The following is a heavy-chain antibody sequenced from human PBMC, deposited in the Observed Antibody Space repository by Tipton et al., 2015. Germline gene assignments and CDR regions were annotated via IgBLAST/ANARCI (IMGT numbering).Heavy chain of an antibody. D-gene: IGHD5-24*01. CDR1: GGTFSNSA. J-gene: IGHJ4*02. V-gene: IGHV1-69*17. CDR3: ARDGYNSNYFDY. Sequence: QLVQSGAEVKKPGSSVNVSCKASGGTFSNSAISWVRQAPGQGLECVGGTIPMFGLANYAQKFQGRVTITADKSTNTAYMELRSLTSEDTAVYYCARDGYNSNYFDYWGQGTLVTVSS. CDR2: TIPMFGLA.